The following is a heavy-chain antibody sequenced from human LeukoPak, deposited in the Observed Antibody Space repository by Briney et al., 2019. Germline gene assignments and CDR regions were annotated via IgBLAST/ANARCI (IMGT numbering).Heavy chain of an antibody. D-gene: IGHD3-3*01. V-gene: IGHV4-39*01. Sequence: SETLSLTCTVSGGSISSSSYYWGWIRQPPGKGLEWIGSIYYSGSTYYNPSLKSRVTISVDTSKNQFSLKLSSVTAADTAVYYCARVRITIFGVVTRSLTHYGMDVWSQGTTVTVSS. CDR3: ARVRITIFGVVTRSLTHYGMDV. J-gene: IGHJ6*02. CDR2: IYYSGST. CDR1: GGSISSSSYY.